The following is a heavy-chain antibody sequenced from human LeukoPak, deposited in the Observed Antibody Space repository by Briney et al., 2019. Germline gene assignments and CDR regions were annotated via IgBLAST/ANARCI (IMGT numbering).Heavy chain of an antibody. J-gene: IGHJ4*02. CDR2: MNPNSGNT. CDR1: GYTFTSYD. D-gene: IGHD5-12*01. CDR3: ARVKVDPDGYENCDY. Sequence: ASVKVSCKDSGYTFTSYDINWVRQATGQGLEWMGWMNPNSGNTGYAQKFHGRVTMTRNTPISTAFMERSSLRSEYTAVYYCARVKVDPDGYENCDYWGQGTLVTVSS. V-gene: IGHV1-8*01.